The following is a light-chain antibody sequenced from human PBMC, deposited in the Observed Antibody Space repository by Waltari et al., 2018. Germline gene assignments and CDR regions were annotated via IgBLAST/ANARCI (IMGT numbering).Light chain of an antibody. J-gene: IGLJ2*01. CDR3: TSYAASNTLI. V-gene: IGLV2-8*01. CDR1: SSDVGGYEY. CDR2: EVT. Sequence: CTGTSSDVGGYEYVSWYQQHPGKTPKLMILEVTKRPSGVPDRFSGSKSGNTASLTVSGLQPEDEADYYCTSYAASNTLIFGGGTRLTVL.